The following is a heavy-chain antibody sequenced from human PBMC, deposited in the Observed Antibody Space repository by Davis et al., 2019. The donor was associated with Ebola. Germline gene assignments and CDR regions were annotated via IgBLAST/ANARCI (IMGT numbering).Heavy chain of an antibody. Sequence: PGGSLRLSCAASGFTFSSYSMNWVRQAPGKGLEWVSAISGSGGSTYYADSVKGRFTISRDNSKNTLYLQMNSLRAEDTAVYYCAKGDLGITMVRGVIITFSHPVYYFDYWGQGTLVTVSS. J-gene: IGHJ4*02. CDR2: ISGSGGST. D-gene: IGHD3-10*01. CDR1: GFTFSSYS. V-gene: IGHV3-23*01. CDR3: AKGDLGITMVRGVIITFSHPVYYFDY.